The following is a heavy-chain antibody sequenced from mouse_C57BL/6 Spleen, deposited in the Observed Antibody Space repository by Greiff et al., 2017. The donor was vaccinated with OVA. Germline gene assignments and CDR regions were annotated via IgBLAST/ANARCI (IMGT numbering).Heavy chain of an antibody. V-gene: IGHV1-54*01. J-gene: IGHJ2*01. CDR1: GYAFTNYL. Sequence: VKLMESGAELVRPGTSVKVSCKASGYAFTNYLIEWVKQRPGQGLEWIGVINPGSGGTNYNEKFKGKATLTADKSSSTSYMQLSSLTSEDSAVYFCARNWDGRFDYWGQGTTLTVSS. D-gene: IGHD4-1*01. CDR3: ARNWDGRFDY. CDR2: INPGSGGT.